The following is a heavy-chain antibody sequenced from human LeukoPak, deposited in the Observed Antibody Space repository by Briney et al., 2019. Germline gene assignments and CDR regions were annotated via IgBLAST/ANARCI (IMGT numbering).Heavy chain of an antibody. CDR3: AKLREWELPDLFDY. CDR1: GFTFSDYY. J-gene: IGHJ4*02. Sequence: GGSLRLSCAASGFTFSDYYMSWIRQAPGKGLEWVSYISSSGSTIYYADSVKGRFTISRDNAKNSLYLQMNSLRAEDTAVYYCAKLREWELPDLFDYWGQGTLVTVSS. D-gene: IGHD1-26*01. V-gene: IGHV3-11*01. CDR2: ISSSGSTI.